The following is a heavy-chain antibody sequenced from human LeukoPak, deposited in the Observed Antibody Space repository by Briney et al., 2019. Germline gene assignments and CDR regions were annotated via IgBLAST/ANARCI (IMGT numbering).Heavy chain of an antibody. CDR1: GFTFSSYA. CDR2: ISHDGSNK. V-gene: IGHV3-30*04. Sequence: PGGSLRLSCAASGFTFSSYAMHWVRQAPGKGLEWVAVISHDGSNKYYADSVKGRFTISRDNSENTLYLQMNSLRAEDTAVYYCARNSYSSGWTPTYWGQGTLVTVSS. CDR3: ARNSYSSGWTPTY. D-gene: IGHD6-19*01. J-gene: IGHJ4*02.